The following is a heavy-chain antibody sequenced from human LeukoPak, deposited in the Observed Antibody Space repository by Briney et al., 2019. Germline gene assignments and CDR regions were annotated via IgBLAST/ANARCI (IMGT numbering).Heavy chain of an antibody. Sequence: GESLKISCKTSGYSFNNHWIGWVRQKPGKGLEWMGSPSFQGLVTMSADQSITTAYLQWNSLKASDTAMYFCARTIAFYYDSSSYMDFWGQGTQVIVSS. CDR1: GYSFNNHW. V-gene: IGHV5-51*01. D-gene: IGHD3-22*01. CDR3: ARTIAFYYDSSSYMDF. J-gene: IGHJ4*02.